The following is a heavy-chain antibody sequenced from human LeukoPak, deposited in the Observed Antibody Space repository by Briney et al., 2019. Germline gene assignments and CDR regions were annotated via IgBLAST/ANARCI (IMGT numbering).Heavy chain of an antibody. CDR1: GFTFSSYS. CDR2: ISSSSSNI. Sequence: GGSLRLSCAASGFTFSSYSMNWVRQAPGKGLEWVSSISSSSSNIYYADSVKGRFTISRDNAKNSLYLQMNSLSAEDMAVYYCARDPIGVEDAFDIWGQGTLVTVSS. D-gene: IGHD3-3*01. J-gene: IGHJ3*02. V-gene: IGHV3-21*01. CDR3: ARDPIGVEDAFDI.